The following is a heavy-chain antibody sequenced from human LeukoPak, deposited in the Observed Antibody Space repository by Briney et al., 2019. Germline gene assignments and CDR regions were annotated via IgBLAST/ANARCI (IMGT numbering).Heavy chain of an antibody. V-gene: IGHV3-7*03. D-gene: IGHD4-4*01. CDR1: GFTFSSYW. J-gene: IGHJ6*02. CDR3: ARAPDYTHPYYYYGMDV. Sequence: GGSLRLSCAASGFTFSSYWMNWARQAPGKGLEWVASINHNGNVNYYVDSVKGRFTISRDNAKNSLYLQMNSLRAEDTAVYYCARAPDYTHPYYYYGMDVWGQGTTVTVSS. CDR2: INHNGNVN.